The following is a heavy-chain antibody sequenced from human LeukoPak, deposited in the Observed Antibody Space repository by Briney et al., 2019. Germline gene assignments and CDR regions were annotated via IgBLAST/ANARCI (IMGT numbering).Heavy chain of an antibody. CDR1: GFTFSRYE. CDR2: IWYDGSNK. V-gene: IGHV3-33*07. CDR3: ARVGDSSGYSFPFDY. J-gene: IGHJ4*02. D-gene: IGHD3-22*01. Sequence: GGSLRLSCAASGFTFSRYEMNWVRQAPGKGLAWVAFIWYDGSNKYYADSVKGRFTISRDNSKNTLYLQMNSLRAEDTAVYYCARVGDSSGYSFPFDYWGQGTLVTVSS.